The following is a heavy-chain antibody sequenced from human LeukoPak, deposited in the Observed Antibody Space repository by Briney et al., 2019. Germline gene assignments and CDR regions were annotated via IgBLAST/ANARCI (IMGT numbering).Heavy chain of an antibody. J-gene: IGHJ5*02. Sequence: ASVKVSCKASGYTFTSYYMHWVRQAPGQGLEWMGIINPSGGSTSYAQKFQGRVTMTRDASTSTVYMDLSSLRSEDTAVYYCARAGSSGLNWFDPWGQGTLVTVSS. CDR2: INPSGGST. D-gene: IGHD6-19*01. V-gene: IGHV1-46*01. CDR1: GYTFTSYY. CDR3: ARAGSSGLNWFDP.